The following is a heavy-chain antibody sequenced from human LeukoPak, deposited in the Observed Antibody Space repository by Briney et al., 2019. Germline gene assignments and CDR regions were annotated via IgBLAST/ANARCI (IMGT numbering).Heavy chain of an antibody. CDR3: ARLGRRPYYFDY. D-gene: IGHD3-10*01. CDR1: GGSISSSSYY. J-gene: IGHJ4*02. Sequence: SETLSLTCTVSGGSISSSSYYWGWIRQPPGKGLEWIGYIYYSGSTNYNPSLKSRVTISVDTSKNQFSLKLSSVTAADTAVYYCARLGRRPYYFDYWGQGTLVTVSS. V-gene: IGHV4-61*05. CDR2: IYYSGST.